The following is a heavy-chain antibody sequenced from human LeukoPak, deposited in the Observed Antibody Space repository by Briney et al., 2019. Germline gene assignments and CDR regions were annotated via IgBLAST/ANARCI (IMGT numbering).Heavy chain of an antibody. D-gene: IGHD3-10*01. CDR3: AKAGWFGELLFSENWFDP. Sequence: GGSLRLSCAASGFTFSSHYMHWVRQAPGKGLVWVSRINSDGSSTSYADSVKGRFTISRDNSKNTLYLQMSSLRAEDTAVYYCAKAGWFGELLFSENWFDPWGQGTLVTVSS. CDR2: INSDGSST. CDR1: GFTFSSHY. J-gene: IGHJ5*02. V-gene: IGHV3-74*01.